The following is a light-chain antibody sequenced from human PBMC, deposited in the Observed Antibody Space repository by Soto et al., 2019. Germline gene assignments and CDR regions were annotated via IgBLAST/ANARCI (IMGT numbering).Light chain of an antibody. Sequence: EIEMTQSPATLSVSPGERTTLSCRASQSVSSNLAWYQQKPGQAPRLLIYGASTRATGIPARFSGSGSGTDFTLTITSLQSEDFAVYYCQQYNNWPPRDSFGQGTELEIK. CDR2: GAS. CDR3: QQYNNWPPRDS. J-gene: IGKJ2*01. V-gene: IGKV3-15*01. CDR1: QSVSSN.